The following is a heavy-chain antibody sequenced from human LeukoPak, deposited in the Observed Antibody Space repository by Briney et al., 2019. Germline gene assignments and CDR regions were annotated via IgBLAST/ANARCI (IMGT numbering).Heavy chain of an antibody. Sequence: GASVKASCKASGYTFTGYYMHWVRQAPGQGLEWMGWINPNSGGTNYAQKFQGRVTMTRDTSISTAYMELSRLRSDDTAVYYCAREPGYGDYRDWYFDLWGRGTLVTVSS. D-gene: IGHD4-17*01. CDR2: INPNSGGT. J-gene: IGHJ2*01. V-gene: IGHV1-2*02. CDR3: AREPGYGDYRDWYFDL. CDR1: GYTFTGYY.